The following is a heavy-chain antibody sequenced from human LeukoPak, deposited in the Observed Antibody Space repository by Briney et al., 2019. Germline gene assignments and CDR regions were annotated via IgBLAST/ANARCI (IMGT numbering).Heavy chain of an antibody. D-gene: IGHD3-10*02. Sequence: PGGSLRLSCAASGFTFDDYGMSWVRQAPGKGLEWVSDINWNGDNTGYAESVKGRFTISRDNAKNSLYLQMNSLRAEDTAVYYCAELGITMIGGVWGKGTTVTISS. J-gene: IGHJ6*04. CDR1: GFTFDDYG. CDR3: AELGITMIGGV. CDR2: INWNGDNT. V-gene: IGHV3-20*04.